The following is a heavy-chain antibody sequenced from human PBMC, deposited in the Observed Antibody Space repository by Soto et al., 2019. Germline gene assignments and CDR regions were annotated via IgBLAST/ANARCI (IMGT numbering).Heavy chain of an antibody. V-gene: IGHV3-7*04. Sequence: PGGSLRLSCVASGFTFSSNWMTWVRQAPGKGLEWVANIRQDGSEINYVDSVKGRFTISRDNTKNSLYLQMNSLRAEDTAIYYCAREVVVSRGASYFGYWGPGTLVTVSS. D-gene: IGHD2-2*01. CDR1: GFTFSSNW. CDR3: AREVVVSRGASYFGY. CDR2: IRQDGSEI. J-gene: IGHJ4*02.